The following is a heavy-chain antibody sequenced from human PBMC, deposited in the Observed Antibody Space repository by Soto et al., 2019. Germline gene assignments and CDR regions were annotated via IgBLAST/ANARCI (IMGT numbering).Heavy chain of an antibody. J-gene: IGHJ4*02. V-gene: IGHV3-72*01. CDR2: TRNKAKNYNT. CDR3: ARSYYGEGDC. D-gene: IGHD4-17*01. CDR1: GFTISDHY. Sequence: EVQLVESGGGVLQPGGSLRLSCAASGFTISDHYMDWVRQAPGKGLEWVGRTRNKAKNYNTDYAATVKGRFTISRDNSRISMYLQMNTLKREATTVYYCARSYYGEGDCWVQGPLVTVSS.